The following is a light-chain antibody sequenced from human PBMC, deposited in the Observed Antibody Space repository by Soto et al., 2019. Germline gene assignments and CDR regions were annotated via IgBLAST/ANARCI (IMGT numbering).Light chain of an antibody. CDR3: SSYTSSSTYV. V-gene: IGLV2-14*01. CDR2: EVS. Sequence: QSALTQPASVSGSPGQSITISCTGTSSDVGTYNYVSWYQQYPAKAPKLMIYEVSNRPSGVSNRFSGSKSGNTASLTISGLLAEDEADYYCSSYTSSSTYVFGTGTKVTVL. J-gene: IGLJ1*01. CDR1: SSDVGTYNY.